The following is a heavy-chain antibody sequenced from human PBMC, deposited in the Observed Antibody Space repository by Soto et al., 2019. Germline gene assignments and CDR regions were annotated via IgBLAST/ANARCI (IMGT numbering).Heavy chain of an antibody. Sequence: SETLSLTCTVSGGSISTGGYYWNWIRQHPGKGLEWIGYFFYSGSTYYNPSLKSRVTISVNTSKNQFSLKLSSVTAADTAVYYCARSVFPWGQGTLVTVSS. V-gene: IGHV4-31*03. CDR2: FFYSGST. CDR1: GGSISTGGYY. J-gene: IGHJ5*02. CDR3: ARSVFP.